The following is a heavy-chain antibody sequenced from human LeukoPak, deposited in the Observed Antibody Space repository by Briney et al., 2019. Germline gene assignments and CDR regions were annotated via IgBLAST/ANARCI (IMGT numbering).Heavy chain of an antibody. D-gene: IGHD3-10*01. J-gene: IGHJ6*02. Sequence: KTSETLSLTCTVSGGSISSYYWSWIRQPPGKGLEWIGYIYYSGSTNYNPSLKSRVTISVDTSKNQFSLKLSSVTAADTAIYYCARLFLGDDYGMDVWGQGTTVTVSS. V-gene: IGHV4-59*08. CDR2: IYYSGST. CDR3: ARLFLGDDYGMDV. CDR1: GGSISSYY.